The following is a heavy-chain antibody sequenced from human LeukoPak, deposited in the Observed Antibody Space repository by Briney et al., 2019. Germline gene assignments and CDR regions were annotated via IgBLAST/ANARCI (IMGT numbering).Heavy chain of an antibody. CDR1: GGSISSSSYY. D-gene: IGHD6-6*01. CDR3: ARVSGAARPLYYYYMDV. J-gene: IGHJ6*03. CDR2: IYSSGST. V-gene: IGHV4-61*02. Sequence: SETLSLTCTVSGGSISSSSYYWGWIRQPAGKGLEWIGRIYSSGSTNYNPSLKSRVTMSVDTSKNQFSLKLNSVTAADTAVYYCARVSGAARPLYYYYMDVWGKGTTVTVSS.